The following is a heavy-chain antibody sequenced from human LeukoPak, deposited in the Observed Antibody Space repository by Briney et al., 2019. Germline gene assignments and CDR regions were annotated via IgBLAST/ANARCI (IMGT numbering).Heavy chain of an antibody. CDR2: ISSSSSTI. J-gene: IGHJ6*03. Sequence: GGSLRLSCAASGFTFSSYSMNWVRQAPGKGLEWVSYISSSSSTIYYADSVKGRFTISRDNAKNSLYLQMNSLRAEDTAVNYCARVGQLGSYYYYYYMDVWGKGTTVTVSS. CDR1: GFTFSSYS. CDR3: ARVGQLGSYYYYYYMDV. D-gene: IGHD6-6*01. V-gene: IGHV3-48*01.